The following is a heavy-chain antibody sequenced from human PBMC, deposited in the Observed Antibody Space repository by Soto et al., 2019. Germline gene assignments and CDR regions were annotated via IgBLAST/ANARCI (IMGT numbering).Heavy chain of an antibody. CDR1: GYSFTSYW. Sequence: GESLKISCKGSGYSFTSYWIGWVRQMPGKGLEWMGIIYPGDSDTRYSPSFQGQVTISADKSISTAYLQWSSLKASDTAMYYCARHCSGGSCYSLRYGLYYGMDVWGQGTTVT. CDR2: IYPGDSDT. V-gene: IGHV5-51*01. CDR3: ARHCSGGSCYSLRYGLYYGMDV. D-gene: IGHD2-15*01. J-gene: IGHJ6*02.